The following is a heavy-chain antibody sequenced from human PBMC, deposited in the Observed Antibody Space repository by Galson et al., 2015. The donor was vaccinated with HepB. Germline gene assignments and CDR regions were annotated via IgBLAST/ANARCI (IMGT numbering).Heavy chain of an antibody. CDR1: GFTFSSYA. CDR2: ISGNGEIT. CDR3: AKDDSTVITYDY. Sequence: SLRLSCAASGFTFSSYALHWVRQAPGKRLEYVPAISGNGEITRYADSVKGRFTISRDNSKNTLYLQMSSLRPDDTAVYYCAKDDSTVITYDYWGQGTLVTVSS. D-gene: IGHD4-23*01. J-gene: IGHJ4*02. V-gene: IGHV3-64D*06.